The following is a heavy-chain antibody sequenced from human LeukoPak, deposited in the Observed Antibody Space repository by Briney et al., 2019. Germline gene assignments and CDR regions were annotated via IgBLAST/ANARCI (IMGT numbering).Heavy chain of an antibody. D-gene: IGHD6-13*01. J-gene: IGHJ5*02. CDR2: IYHSGST. CDR3: ARGTRYSSSWYESYWFDP. Sequence: SETLSLTCTVSGGSISSSSYYWGWIRQPPGKGPEWIGEIYHSGSTNYNPSLKSRVTISVDKSKNQFSLKLSSVTAADTAVYYCARGTRYSSSWYESYWFDPWGQGTLVTVSS. CDR1: GGSISSSSYY. V-gene: IGHV4-39*07.